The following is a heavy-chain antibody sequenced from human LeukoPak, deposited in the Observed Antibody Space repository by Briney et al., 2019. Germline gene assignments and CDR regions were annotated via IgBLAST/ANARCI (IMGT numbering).Heavy chain of an antibody. D-gene: IGHD2-15*01. CDR1: GYTFTTFG. V-gene: IGHV1-18*01. CDR2: ISTYNGNT. CDR3: ARVGADCSDGNCY. Sequence: ASVKDSRKASGYTFTTFGITWVRHAPGQGLEWMGWISTYNGNTNYAQNLQGRVTMTTETSTSTAYMKLRSLTSDDTAVYYCARVGADCSDGNCYWGQGTLVTVSS. J-gene: IGHJ4*02.